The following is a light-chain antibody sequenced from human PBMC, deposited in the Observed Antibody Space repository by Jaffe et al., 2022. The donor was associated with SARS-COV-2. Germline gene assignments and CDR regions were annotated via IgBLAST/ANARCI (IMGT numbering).Light chain of an antibody. V-gene: IGKV1-5*03. CDR3: QQYDTFST. CDR2: KAS. Sequence: DIQMTQSPSTLSASVGDRVTITCRASQSINSWLAWYQQKPGTAPKLLIYKASSLESGVPSRFSGSGSGTEFTLTISSLQPDDFATYYCQQYDTFSTFGPGTKVDIK. CDR1: QSINSW. J-gene: IGKJ3*01.